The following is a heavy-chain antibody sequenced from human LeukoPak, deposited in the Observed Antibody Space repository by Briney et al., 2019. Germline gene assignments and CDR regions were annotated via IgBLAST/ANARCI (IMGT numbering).Heavy chain of an antibody. CDR3: ATDGPAAMGADYLYGLDV. D-gene: IGHD2-2*01. CDR1: GGTLSNYG. CDR2: IIPLLDIT. J-gene: IGHJ6*02. Sequence: SVKVSCKASGGTLSNYGISWVRQAPGQGHEWMGRIIPLLDITTYAERFQGRVTITADKSTSTAYMEVSSLRSEDTAVYYCATDGPAAMGADYLYGLDVWGQGTTVTVSS. V-gene: IGHV1-69*04.